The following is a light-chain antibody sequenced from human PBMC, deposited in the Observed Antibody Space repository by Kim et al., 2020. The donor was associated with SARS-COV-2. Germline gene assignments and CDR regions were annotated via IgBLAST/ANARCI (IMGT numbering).Light chain of an antibody. CDR3: SSYTSSSTWV. J-gene: IGLJ3*02. Sequence: QSINISCTGTSSDVGGYNYVSWYQQHPGKAPKLMIYDVSKRPSGVSNRFSGSKSGNTASLTISGLQAEDEADYYCSSYTSSSTWVFGGGTQLTVL. CDR2: DVS. V-gene: IGLV2-14*04. CDR1: SSDVGGYNY.